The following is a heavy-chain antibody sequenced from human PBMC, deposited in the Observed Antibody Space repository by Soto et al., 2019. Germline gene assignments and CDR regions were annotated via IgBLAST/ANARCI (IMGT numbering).Heavy chain of an antibody. D-gene: IGHD2-2*01. CDR2: IIPIPGTA. CDR1: GGTFGRYA. V-gene: IGHV1-69*01. CDR3: ASSQGSSTSFEIYYYYYYGMDV. Sequence: QVQLVQSGAEVMKPGSSVKVSCKASGGTFGRYAISWVRQAPGQGLEWMGGIIPIPGTANYAQKFQGRVTIAADDSTSPAYMELSSLRSEDTAVYYCASSQGSSTSFEIYYYYYYGMDVWGQGTTVTVSS. J-gene: IGHJ6*02.